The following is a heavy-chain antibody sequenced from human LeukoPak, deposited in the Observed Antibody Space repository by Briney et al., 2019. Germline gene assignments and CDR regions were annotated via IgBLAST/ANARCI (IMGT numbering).Heavy chain of an antibody. CDR2: ISAYNGNT. CDR3: ARASSGYNPRGWFDP. CDR1: GYSFGSYG. J-gene: IGHJ5*02. Sequence: GASVKVSCKASGYSFGSYGIGWVRRAPGQGLEWMGWISAYNGNTDYAQNLQGRLTMTTDTSTSTAYMDLKSLRSDDTAVYYCARASSGYNPRGWFDPWGQGTLVTVSS. D-gene: IGHD3-22*01. V-gene: IGHV1-18*01.